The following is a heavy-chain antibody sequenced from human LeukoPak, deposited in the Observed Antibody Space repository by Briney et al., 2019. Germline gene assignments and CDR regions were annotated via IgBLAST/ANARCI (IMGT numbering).Heavy chain of an antibody. J-gene: IGHJ3*01. CDR1: GFTLSNFW. CDR3: ARGPTVTNVHDAFDV. D-gene: IGHD4-17*01. CDR2: INRDGTHK. V-gene: IGHV3-7*05. Sequence: GGSLRLSCAASGFTLSNFWMNWVRQAPGRGLEWVAIINRDGTHKEYVDSVEGRFTISRDNAKNSLYLQMNSLRAEDTAVYYCARGPTVTNVHDAFDVWGQGTMVTVSS.